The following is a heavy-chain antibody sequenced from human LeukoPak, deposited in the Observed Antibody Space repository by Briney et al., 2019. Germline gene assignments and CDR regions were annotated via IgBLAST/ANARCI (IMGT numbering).Heavy chain of an antibody. V-gene: IGHV3-7*01. CDR1: GFTFSSYW. Sequence: GGSLRLSCAASGFTFSSYWMSWVRQAPGKGLEWVANIKQDGSEKYYVDSVKGRFTISRDNAKNSLYLQMNSLRAEDTAVYYCARTDCSSTSCYAYYFDYWGQGTLVTVSS. D-gene: IGHD2-2*01. CDR3: ARTDCSSTSCYAYYFDY. J-gene: IGHJ4*02. CDR2: IKQDGSEK.